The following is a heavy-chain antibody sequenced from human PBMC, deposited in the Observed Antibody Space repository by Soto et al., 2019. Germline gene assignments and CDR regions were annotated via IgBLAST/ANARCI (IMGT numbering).Heavy chain of an antibody. D-gene: IGHD2-15*01. V-gene: IGHV3-66*01. CDR2: IQSGGTT. J-gene: IGHJ6*03. CDR3: AGDVVFCGGGRCSGLPWAV. CDR1: GFTVSSKY. Sequence: PGGSLRLSCAASGFTVSSKYMTWVRQAPGKGLEWVSLIQSGGTTYYADSVKGRFTISRDTSENTLHLQMDSLRVEDTAVYYCAGDVVFCGGGRCSGLPWAVGGKGTRATVP.